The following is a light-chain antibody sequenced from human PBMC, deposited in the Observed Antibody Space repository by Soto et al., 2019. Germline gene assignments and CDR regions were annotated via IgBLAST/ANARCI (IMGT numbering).Light chain of an antibody. Sequence: DIQMTQFPSAMAASVGDRVTITCRASQDIRDYLAWFQHKPGNVPKRLIYASTLQSGVPSRFSGSGSGTEFTLTITGLQPEDFATYYCLHYHSSPRTFGRGTKVEIK. CDR3: LHYHSSPRT. J-gene: IGKJ1*01. V-gene: IGKV1-17*03. CDR1: QDIRDY. CDR2: AS.